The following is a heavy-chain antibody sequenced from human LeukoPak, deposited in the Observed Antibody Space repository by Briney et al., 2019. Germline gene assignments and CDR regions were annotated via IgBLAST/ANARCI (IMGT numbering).Heavy chain of an antibody. CDR3: ARVIVVSEAFVI. CDR2: INSDGSRT. CDR1: GFTFSSYW. D-gene: IGHD3-22*01. J-gene: IGHJ3*02. V-gene: IGHV3-74*01. Sequence: PGGSLRLSCAASGFTFSSYWMHWVRQAPGKGLVWVSRINSDGSRTSYADSVKGRFTISRDNAKNTLYLQMNSLRAEDTAVYYCARVIVVSEAFVIWGQGTMVTVSS.